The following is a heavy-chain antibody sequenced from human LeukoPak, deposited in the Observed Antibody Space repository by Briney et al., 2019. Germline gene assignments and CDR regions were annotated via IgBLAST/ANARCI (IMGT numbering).Heavy chain of an antibody. V-gene: IGHV1-8*01. Sequence: ASVKVSCKASGYTFTSYDINWVRQATGQGLEWMGWMNPNSGNTGYAQKFQGRVTMARNTSISTAYMELSSLRSEDTAVYYCARGGWLRSDGPEGFDYWGQGTLVTVSS. CDR1: GYTFTSYD. J-gene: IGHJ4*02. D-gene: IGHD5-12*01. CDR2: MNPNSGNT. CDR3: ARGGWLRSDGPEGFDY.